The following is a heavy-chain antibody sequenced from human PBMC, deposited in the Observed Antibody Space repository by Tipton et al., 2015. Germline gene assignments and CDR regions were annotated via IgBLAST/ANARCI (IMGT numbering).Heavy chain of an antibody. Sequence: TLSLTCTVSGDSISGGDYYWSWIRQRPGKGLEWIGFIFYSRSTYYNPSLKSRPTISVDTSKNQFSLKLSSVTAADTAVYYCARPSSGHAFDIWGQGTMVTVSS. D-gene: IGHD1-14*01. CDR3: ARPSSGHAFDI. CDR2: IFYSRST. V-gene: IGHV4-30-4*01. J-gene: IGHJ3*02. CDR1: GDSISGGDYY.